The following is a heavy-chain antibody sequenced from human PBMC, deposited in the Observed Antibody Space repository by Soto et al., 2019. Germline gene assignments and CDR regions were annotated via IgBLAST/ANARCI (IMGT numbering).Heavy chain of an antibody. D-gene: IGHD6-13*01. CDR1: GFTFSDHY. CDR2: ISSSGNSM. CDR3: ARRAAAGRHFDH. J-gene: IGHJ4*02. V-gene: IGHV3-11*01. Sequence: PGGSLRLSCAASGFTFSDHYMSWIRQAPGKGLEWVSYISSSGNSMYYADSVKGRFTVSRDNAKNSLYLRMNSLRAEDTAVYYCARRAAAGRHFDHWGQGTLVTVSS.